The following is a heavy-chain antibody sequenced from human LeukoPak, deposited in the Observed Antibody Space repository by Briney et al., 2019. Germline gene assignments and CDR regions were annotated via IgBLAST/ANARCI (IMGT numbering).Heavy chain of an antibody. J-gene: IGHJ4*02. CDR2: VFHSGST. Sequence: SETLSLTCAVSGVSISSGNWWSWVRPPPGKGLQWIGEVFHSGSTNYNPSLKSRVTISVDNSKNQLSLPLTSVTAADTAVYYCAREVGGDFDALDYWGQGTLVTVSS. D-gene: IGHD4-17*01. CDR1: GVSISSGNW. CDR3: AREVGGDFDALDY. V-gene: IGHV4-4*02.